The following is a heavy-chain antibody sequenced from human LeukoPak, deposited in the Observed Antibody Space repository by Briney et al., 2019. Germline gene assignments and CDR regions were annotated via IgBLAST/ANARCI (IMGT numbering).Heavy chain of an antibody. CDR3: AKSPRLLVGAMHY. J-gene: IGHJ4*02. V-gene: IGHV3-23*01. Sequence: GESLRLSCAASGFTFSSYAMSWVRQAPGKGLEWVSAISGSGGSTYYADSVKGRFTISRDNSKNTLYLQMNSLRAEDTAVYYCAKSPRLLVGAMHYWGQGTLVTVSS. CDR2: ISGSGGST. CDR1: GFTFSSYA. D-gene: IGHD1-26*01.